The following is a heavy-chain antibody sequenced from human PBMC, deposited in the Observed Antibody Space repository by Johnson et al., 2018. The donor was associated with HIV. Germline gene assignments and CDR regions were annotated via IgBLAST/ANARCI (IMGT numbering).Heavy chain of an antibody. CDR3: ARDRSEGELGHAFDI. CDR1: GFSFSSYA. CDR2: ISGSGAST. J-gene: IGHJ3*02. D-gene: IGHD1-26*01. Sequence: VQLVESGGGLVQPGGSLRLSCAASGFSFSSYAMSWVRQAPGKGLEWVSAISGSGASTYYADSVKGRFTISRDNSKNTLYLQMNSLRAEDTAVYYCARDRSEGELGHAFDIWGQGTMVTVSS. V-gene: IGHV3-23*04.